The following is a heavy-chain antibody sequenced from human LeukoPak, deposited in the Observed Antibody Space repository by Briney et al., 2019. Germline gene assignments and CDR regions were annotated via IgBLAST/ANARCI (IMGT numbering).Heavy chain of an antibody. J-gene: IGHJ4*02. CDR2: INPNSGGT. D-gene: IGHD3-10*01. CDR3: ARDSYGSGSFSLRC. V-gene: IGHV1-2*06. CDR1: GYTLAGYY. Sequence: ASVKVPCKASGYTLAGYYMHWVRQAPGQGLEWMGRINPNSGGTNYAQKFQGRVTMTRDTSISTAYMELSRLRSDDTAVYYCARDSYGSGSFSLRCWGQGTLVTVSS.